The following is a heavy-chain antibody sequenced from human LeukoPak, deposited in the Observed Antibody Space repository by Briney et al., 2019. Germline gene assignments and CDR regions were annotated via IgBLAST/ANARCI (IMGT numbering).Heavy chain of an antibody. CDR1: GYTFTSYG. D-gene: IGHD3-3*01. CDR3: VRVIETRGEWLPYYYYYYMDV. CDR2: ISAYNGNT. J-gene: IGHJ6*03. Sequence: GSVKVSCKASGYTFTSYGISWVRQAPGQGLEWMGWISAYNGNTNYAQKLQGRVTMTTDTSTSTAYMELRSLRSDDTAVYYCVRVIETRGEWLPYYYYYYMDVWGKGTTVTVSS. V-gene: IGHV1-18*01.